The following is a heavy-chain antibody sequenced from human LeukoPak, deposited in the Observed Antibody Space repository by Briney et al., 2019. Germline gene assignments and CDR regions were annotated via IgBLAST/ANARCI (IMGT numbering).Heavy chain of an antibody. J-gene: IGHJ4*02. V-gene: IGHV3-7*01. CDR2: IKQDGSEK. Sequence: GGSLRLSCAASGFTFSSYWMSWVRQAPGKGLEWVANIKQDGSEKYYVDSVKGRFTISRGNAKNSLYLQMNSLRAEDTAVYYCATEYSSSWYYFDYWGQGTLVTVSS. CDR1: GFTFSSYW. CDR3: ATEYSSSWYYFDY. D-gene: IGHD6-13*01.